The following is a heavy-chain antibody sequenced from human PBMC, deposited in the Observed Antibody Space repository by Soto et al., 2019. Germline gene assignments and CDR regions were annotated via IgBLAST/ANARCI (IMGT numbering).Heavy chain of an antibody. J-gene: IGHJ6*03. Sequence: GCSLILSCASSGFTFISYWMHWVLQAPGKGLVWVSRINSDGSSTSYADSVKGRFTISRDNAKNTLYLQMNSLRAEDTAVYYCAADYSMYYYYHYYMAGWGKGTTVTVSS. V-gene: IGHV3-74*01. CDR1: GFTFISYW. D-gene: IGHD2-15*01. CDR3: AADYSMYYYYHYYMAG. CDR2: INSDGSST.